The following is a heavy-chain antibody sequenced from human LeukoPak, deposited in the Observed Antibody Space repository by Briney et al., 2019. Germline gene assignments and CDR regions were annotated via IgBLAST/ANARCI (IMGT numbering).Heavy chain of an antibody. Sequence: GESLRLSCAASGFTFSDYSMNWVRQAPGKGLEWVSSISSSSSYIFYADSVKGRFTISRDNAKDSLYLQMNSLRAEDTAVYYCARDPGSGYEEHFDYWGQGTLVTVSS. CDR3: ARDPGSGYEEHFDY. J-gene: IGHJ4*02. CDR1: GFTFSDYS. CDR2: ISSSSSYI. D-gene: IGHD5-12*01. V-gene: IGHV3-21*04.